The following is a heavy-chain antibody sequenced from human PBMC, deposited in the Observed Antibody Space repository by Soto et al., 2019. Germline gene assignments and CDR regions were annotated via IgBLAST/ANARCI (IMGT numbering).Heavy chain of an antibody. Sequence: QVQLQQWGAGLLKPSETLSLTCAVYGGSFSGYYWSWIRQPPGKGLEWIGEINHSGSTNYNPSPKRRVTIPVDTSKNQFSLKLSSVTAADTAVYYCARERGYSGYGVMGRGFDYWGQGTLVTVSS. CDR2: INHSGST. J-gene: IGHJ4*02. CDR3: ARERGYSGYGVMGRGFDY. CDR1: GGSFSGYY. D-gene: IGHD5-12*01. V-gene: IGHV4-34*01.